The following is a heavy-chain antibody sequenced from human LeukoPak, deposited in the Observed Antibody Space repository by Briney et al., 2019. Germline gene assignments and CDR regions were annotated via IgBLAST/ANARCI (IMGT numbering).Heavy chain of an antibody. J-gene: IGHJ4*02. CDR2: ISSSSSYI. CDR1: GFTFSSYS. D-gene: IGHD5-18*01. V-gene: IGHV3-21*01. CDR3: ARGGYSYGYGGNDY. Sequence: GGSLRLSCAASGFTFSSYSMNWVRQAPGKGLEWVSYISSSSSYIYYADSVKGRFTISRDNAKNSLYLQMNSLSAEDTALYYCARGGYSYGYGGNDYWGRGTLVTVSS.